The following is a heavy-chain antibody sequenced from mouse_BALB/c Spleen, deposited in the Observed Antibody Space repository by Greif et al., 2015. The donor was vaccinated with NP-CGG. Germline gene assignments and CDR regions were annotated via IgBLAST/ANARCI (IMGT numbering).Heavy chain of an antibody. D-gene: IGHD3-3*01. Sequence: EVQVVESGGGLVQPGGSRKLSCAASGFTFSSFGMHWVRQAPEKGLEWVAYISSGSSTIYYADTVKGRFTISRDNPKNTLFLQMTSLRSEDTAMYYCARGLGYFDYWGQGTTLTVSS. CDR2: ISSGSSTI. CDR3: ARGLGYFDY. CDR1: GFTFSSFG. V-gene: IGHV5-17*02. J-gene: IGHJ2*01.